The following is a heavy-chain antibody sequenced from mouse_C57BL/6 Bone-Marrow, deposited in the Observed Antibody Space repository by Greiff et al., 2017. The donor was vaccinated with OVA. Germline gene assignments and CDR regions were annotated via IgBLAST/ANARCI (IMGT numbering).Heavy chain of an antibody. J-gene: IGHJ3*01. CDR3: ARGSSGYGAWFAY. V-gene: IGHV1-61*01. CDR2: ISPSDSET. D-gene: IGHD3-2*02. CDR1: GYTFTSYW. Sequence: QVQLQQPGAELVRPGSSVKLSCKASGYTFTSYWMDWVKQRPGQGLEWIGNISPSDSETHYNQKFKDKATLTVDKSSSTAYMQLSSLTSEDSAVYYCARGSSGYGAWFAYWGQGTLVTVSA.